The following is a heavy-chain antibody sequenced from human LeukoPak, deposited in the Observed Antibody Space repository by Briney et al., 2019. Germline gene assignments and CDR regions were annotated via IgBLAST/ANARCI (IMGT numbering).Heavy chain of an antibody. J-gene: IGHJ5*02. CDR3: ARDLARTRYNWNRWFDP. Sequence: ASVKVSCKASGYTFTGYYMHWVRQAPGQGLEWMGWINPNSGGTNYAQKFQGRVTMTTDTSTSTAYMELRSLRSDDTAVYYCARDLARTRYNWNRWFDPWGQGTLVTVSS. V-gene: IGHV1-2*02. CDR1: GYTFTGYY. CDR2: INPNSGGT. D-gene: IGHD1-1*01.